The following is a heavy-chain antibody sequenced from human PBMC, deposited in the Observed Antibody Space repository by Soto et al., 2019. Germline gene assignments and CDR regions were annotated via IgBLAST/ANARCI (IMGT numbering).Heavy chain of an antibody. CDR1: GFTFSSYA. CDR3: ARDKGYSYGLDY. V-gene: IGHV3-30-3*01. D-gene: IGHD5-18*01. J-gene: IGHJ4*02. Sequence: QVQLVESGGGVVQPGRSLRLSCAASGFTFSSYAMNWVRQAPGKGLEWVAVISYDGSNKYYADSVKGRFTISRDNSKNTLYLQMNSLRAGDTAVYYCARDKGYSYGLDYWGQGTLVTVSS. CDR2: ISYDGSNK.